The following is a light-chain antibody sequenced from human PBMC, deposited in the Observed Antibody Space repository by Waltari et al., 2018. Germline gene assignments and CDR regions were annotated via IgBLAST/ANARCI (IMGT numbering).Light chain of an antibody. CDR1: SSDVGGYNL. CDR2: DVS. Sequence: QSALTQPASVSGSPGQSITISCTGPSSDVGGYNLFSCDQQHPVKSPKLMIFDVSNRPSGVSNRFSGSKSGNTASLNISGLQAEDEADYYCSSYISSSTLEVFGGGTRLTVL. J-gene: IGLJ3*02. CDR3: SSYISSSTLEV. V-gene: IGLV2-14*03.